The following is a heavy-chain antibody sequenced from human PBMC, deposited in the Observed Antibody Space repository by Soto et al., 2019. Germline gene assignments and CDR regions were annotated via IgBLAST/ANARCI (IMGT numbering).Heavy chain of an antibody. CDR2: ISYDGSNK. V-gene: IGHV3-30-3*01. Sequence: GWSLRLSCASSVFTFISYAMHWVRQAPGKGLEWVAVISYDGSNKYYADSVKGRFTISRDNSENTLYLQMNSLSPEDTAVYYCARAGYCSGGRCYSPYYYYYGMDVWGQGTTVTVSS. CDR3: ARAGYCSGGRCYSPYYYYYGMDV. CDR1: VFTFISYA. D-gene: IGHD2-15*01. J-gene: IGHJ6*02.